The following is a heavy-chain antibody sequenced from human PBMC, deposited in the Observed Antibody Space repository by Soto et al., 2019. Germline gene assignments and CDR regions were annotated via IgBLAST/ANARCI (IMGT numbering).Heavy chain of an antibody. CDR2: IIPIFGTA. V-gene: IGHV1-69*13. D-gene: IGHD3-22*01. Sequence: SVKVSCKASGGTFSSYAISWVRQAPGQGLEWMGGIIPIFGTANYAQKFQGRVTITADESTSTAYMELSGLRSEDTAVYYCARRGYYDSSGAPTWYYYGMDVWGQGTTVTVSS. CDR3: ARRGYYDSSGAPTWYYYGMDV. CDR1: GGTFSSYA. J-gene: IGHJ6*02.